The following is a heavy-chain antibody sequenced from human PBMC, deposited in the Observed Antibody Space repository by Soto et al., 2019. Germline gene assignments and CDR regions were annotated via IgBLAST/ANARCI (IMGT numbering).Heavy chain of an antibody. CDR3: AREVATYYDFWSGYHYFDY. CDR1: GGSFSGYY. CDR2: INHSGST. D-gene: IGHD3-3*01. J-gene: IGHJ4*02. Sequence: SETLSLTCAVYGGSFSGYYWSWIRQPPGKGLEWIGEINHSGSTNYNPSLKSRVTISVDTSKNQFSLKLSSVTAADTAVYYCAREVATYYDFWSGYHYFDYWGQGTLVTVS. V-gene: IGHV4-34*01.